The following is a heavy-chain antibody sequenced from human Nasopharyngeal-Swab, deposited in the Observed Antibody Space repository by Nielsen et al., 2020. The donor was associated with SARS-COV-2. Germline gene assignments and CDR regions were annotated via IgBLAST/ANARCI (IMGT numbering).Heavy chain of an antibody. Sequence: WLRQPPGKGLEWIGYIYYSGSTNYNPSLKSRVTISVDTSKNQFSLKLSSVTAADTAVYYCASTDCSGGSCYSHYYYYMDVWGKGTTVTSP. V-gene: IGHV4-59*01. J-gene: IGHJ6*03. CDR3: ASTDCSGGSCYSHYYYYMDV. CDR2: IYYSGST. D-gene: IGHD2-15*01.